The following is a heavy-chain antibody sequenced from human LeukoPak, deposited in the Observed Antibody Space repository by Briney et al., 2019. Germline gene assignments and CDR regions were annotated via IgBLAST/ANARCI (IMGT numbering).Heavy chain of an antibody. CDR3: AKPNSSTSPYYMDV. V-gene: IGHV3-23*01. D-gene: IGHD2-2*01. CDR2: ISGSGGST. CDR1: GFTFSSYA. Sequence: GGSLRLSCAASGFTFSSYAMSWVRQAPGKGLEWVSAISGSGGSTYYADSVKGRFTISRDNSKNTLYLHMNSLRAEDTAVYYCAKPNSSTSPYYMDVWGKGTTVTVSS. J-gene: IGHJ6*03.